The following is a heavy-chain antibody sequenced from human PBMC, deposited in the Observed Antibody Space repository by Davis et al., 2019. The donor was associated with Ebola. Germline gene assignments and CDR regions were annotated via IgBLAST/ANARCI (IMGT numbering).Heavy chain of an antibody. CDR1: GGSISSSYW. Sequence: SETLSLTCAVSGGSISSSYWWCWVRQSPGKGLEWIGEIYHSGTTNYNPSLKSRVTMSVDKAKNQLSLNLSSVTAADTAVYYCARDYYESSGYFWYFDLWGRGTLVTVSS. V-gene: IGHV4-4*02. CDR3: ARDYYESSGYFWYFDL. J-gene: IGHJ2*01. D-gene: IGHD3-22*01. CDR2: IYHSGTT.